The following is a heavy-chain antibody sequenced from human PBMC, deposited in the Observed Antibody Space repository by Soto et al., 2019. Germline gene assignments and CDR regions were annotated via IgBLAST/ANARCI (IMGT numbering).Heavy chain of an antibody. Sequence: SETLSLTCAVYGGSFSGYYWSWIRQPPGKGLEWIGEINHSGSTNYNPSLKSRVTISVDTSKNQFSLKLSSVTAADTAVYYCARGRSRGVFDYWGQGTLVTVSS. CDR1: GGSFSGYY. V-gene: IGHV4-34*01. CDR3: ARGRSRGVFDY. CDR2: INHSGST. D-gene: IGHD3-10*01. J-gene: IGHJ4*02.